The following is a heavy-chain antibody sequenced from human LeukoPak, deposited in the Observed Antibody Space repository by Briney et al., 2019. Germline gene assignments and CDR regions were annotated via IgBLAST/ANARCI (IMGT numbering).Heavy chain of an antibody. D-gene: IGHD3-22*01. V-gene: IGHV1-69*13. CDR3: ARDPYYYDSSGPSYGMDV. CDR1: GGTFNSYA. CDR2: ITPIFGTA. Sequence: SVRVYCKASGGTFNSYAISCLRQAPGQWLEWMGGITPIFGTANYAQKFQGRVTITADESTSTAYMELSSLRSEDTAVYYCARDPYYYDSSGPSYGMDVWGQGTTVTVSS. J-gene: IGHJ6*02.